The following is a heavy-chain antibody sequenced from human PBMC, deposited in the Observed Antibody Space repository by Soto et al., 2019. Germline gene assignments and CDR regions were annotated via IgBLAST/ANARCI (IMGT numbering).Heavy chain of an antibody. CDR1: GYTLTELS. Sequence: ASVKVSCKVSGYTLTELSMHWVRQAPGKGLEWMGGFDPEDGETIYARKFQGRVTMTEDTSTDTAYMELSSLRSEDTAVYYCATCGDPMVRGANWFDPWGQGTLVTVSS. J-gene: IGHJ5*02. CDR2: FDPEDGET. D-gene: IGHD3-10*01. V-gene: IGHV1-24*01. CDR3: ATCGDPMVRGANWFDP.